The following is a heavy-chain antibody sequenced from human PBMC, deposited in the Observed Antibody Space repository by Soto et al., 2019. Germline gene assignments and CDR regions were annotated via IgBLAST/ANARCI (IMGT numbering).Heavy chain of an antibody. Sequence: SETLSLTSAVSGGSISSGGYSWSWIRQPPGKGLEWIGYIYHSGSTYYNPSLKSRVTISVDRSKNQFSLKLSSVTAADTAVYYCARHAGWFGEFDPWGQGTLVTVSS. CDR2: IYHSGST. V-gene: IGHV4-30-2*01. CDR3: ARHAGWFGEFDP. D-gene: IGHD3-10*01. J-gene: IGHJ5*02. CDR1: GGSISSGGYS.